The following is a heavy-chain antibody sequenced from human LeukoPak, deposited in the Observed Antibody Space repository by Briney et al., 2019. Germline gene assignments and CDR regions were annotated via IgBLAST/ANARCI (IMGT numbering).Heavy chain of an antibody. CDR1: GYTFTSYG. D-gene: IGHD1-26*01. CDR3: ARAPPAVGATLFDY. Sequence: GASVKVSCKASGYTFTSYGISWVRQAPGQGLEWMGWISAYNGNTNYAQKLQGRVTMTTDTSTSTAYMELRSLRSDDTAVYYCARAPPAVGATLFDYWGQGTLVTVSS. CDR2: ISAYNGNT. J-gene: IGHJ4*02. V-gene: IGHV1-18*01.